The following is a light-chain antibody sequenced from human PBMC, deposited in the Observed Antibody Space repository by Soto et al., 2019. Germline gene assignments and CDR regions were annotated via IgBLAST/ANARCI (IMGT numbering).Light chain of an antibody. Sequence: QSALTQPASVSGSPGQSITISCTGTSSDVGGYNYVSWYQQHPGKAPKLMIYDVSNRPSGVSNRFSGSKSGNTASLTISGLQAXXXADYYCSSYTSSSTLYVFGTGTKVTVL. J-gene: IGLJ1*01. CDR2: DVS. CDR1: SSDVGGYNY. CDR3: SSYTSSSTLYV. V-gene: IGLV2-14*01.